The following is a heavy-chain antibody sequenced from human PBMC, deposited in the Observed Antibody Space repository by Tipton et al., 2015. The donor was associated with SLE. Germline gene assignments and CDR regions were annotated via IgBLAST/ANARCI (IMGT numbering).Heavy chain of an antibody. CDR3: ATLGSSSGMDV. V-gene: IGHV3-23*03. CDR2: IYSGGST. D-gene: IGHD6-13*01. J-gene: IGHJ6*04. Sequence: SLRLSCAASGFTFSSYAMSWVRQAPGKGLEWVSVIYSGGSTYYADSVKGRFTISRDNSKNTLYLQMNSLRAEDTAVYYCATLGSSSGMDVWGKGTTVTVSS. CDR1: GFTFSSYA.